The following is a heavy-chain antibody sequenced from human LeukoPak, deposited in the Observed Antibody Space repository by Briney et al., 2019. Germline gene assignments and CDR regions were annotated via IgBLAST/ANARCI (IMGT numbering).Heavy chain of an antibody. CDR2: IKGDGSEK. CDR1: GFTFSSYW. V-gene: IGHV3-7*01. D-gene: IGHD2-15*01. CDR3: ARAGTSHLLYYFDY. J-gene: IGHJ4*02. Sequence: GGSLRLSCAASGFTFSSYWVSSVRQAPGKGLEWVAYIKGDGSEKYYVNSVKGRFTISRDNAKNSLYLQMNSLRAEDTAVYYCARAGTSHLLYYFDYWGQGTLVTVSS.